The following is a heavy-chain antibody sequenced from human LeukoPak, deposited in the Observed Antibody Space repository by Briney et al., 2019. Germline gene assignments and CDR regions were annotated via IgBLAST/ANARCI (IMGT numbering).Heavy chain of an antibody. J-gene: IGHJ4*02. Sequence: GASLRLSCAASGFTFNRYSMNWVRQAPGKGLEWVSSISSSSSYIYYADSVKGRFTISRDNAKNSLYLQMNSLRAEDTAVYYCARRLVAVAVTDYWGQGTLVTVSS. CDR3: ARRLVAVAVTDY. CDR1: GFTFNRYS. CDR2: ISSSSSYI. D-gene: IGHD6-19*01. V-gene: IGHV3-21*01.